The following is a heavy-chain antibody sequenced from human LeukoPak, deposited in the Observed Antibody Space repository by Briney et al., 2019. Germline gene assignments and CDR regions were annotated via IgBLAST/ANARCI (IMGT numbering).Heavy chain of an antibody. CDR2: IYYSGST. J-gene: IGHJ4*02. CDR3: ARDASSGSGGGFDY. CDR1: GGSISSGDYY. V-gene: IGHV4-30-4*01. D-gene: IGHD6-19*01. Sequence: SETLSLTCTVSGGSISSGDYYWSWIRQPPGKGLDWIGYIYYSGSTYYNPSLKSRVTISVDTSKNQFSLKLSSVTAADTAVYYCARDASSGSGGGFDYWGQGTLVTVSS.